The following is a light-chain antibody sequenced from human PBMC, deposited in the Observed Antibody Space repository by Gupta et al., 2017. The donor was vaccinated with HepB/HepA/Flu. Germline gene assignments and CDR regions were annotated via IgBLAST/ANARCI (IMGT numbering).Light chain of an antibody. Sequence: EIVLTQSPATLSLSPGEGATLSCGASQSLISSYLAWFQKKDGLAPRLLIYDGSMRANGIPDRFSGSGSGTDFTVNISRLEPEDFAVYYCQQYDRSPGTFGQGTKLEIK. CDR2: DGS. V-gene: IGKV3D-20*01. J-gene: IGKJ2*01. CDR1: QSLISSY. CDR3: QQYDRSPGT.